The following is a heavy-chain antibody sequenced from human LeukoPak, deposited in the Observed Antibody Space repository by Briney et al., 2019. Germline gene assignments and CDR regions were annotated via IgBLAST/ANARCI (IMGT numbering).Heavy chain of an antibody. CDR2: INPSGGST. CDR3: ARMTSPPYGDYLGY. J-gene: IGHJ4*02. V-gene: IGHV1-46*01. D-gene: IGHD4-17*01. Sequence: ASVKVSCKASGYAFTNYYMHWVRQAPGQGLEWMGIINPSGGSTSYAQKFQGRVTMTRDTSTSTVYMELSSLRSEDTAVYSCARMTSPPYGDYLGYWGQGTLVTVSS. CDR1: GYAFTNYY.